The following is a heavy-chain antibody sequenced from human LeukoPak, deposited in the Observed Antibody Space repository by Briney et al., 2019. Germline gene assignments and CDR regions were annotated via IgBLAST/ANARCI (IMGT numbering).Heavy chain of an antibody. D-gene: IGHD2-21*02. V-gene: IGHV4-59*01. Sequence: SETLPLTCTVSGGSISSYYWSWIRQPPGKGLEWIGYIYYSGSTNYNPSLKSRVTISVDTSKNQFSLKLSSVTAADTAVYYCAGGDGDIFDYWGQGTLVTVSS. CDR2: IYYSGST. CDR1: GGSISSYY. J-gene: IGHJ4*02. CDR3: AGGDGDIFDY.